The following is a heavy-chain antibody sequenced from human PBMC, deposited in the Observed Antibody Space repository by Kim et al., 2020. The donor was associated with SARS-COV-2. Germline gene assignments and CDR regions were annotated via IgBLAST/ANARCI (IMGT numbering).Heavy chain of an antibody. CDR1: GFTFNSYS. V-gene: IGHV3-48*04. CDR3: ARRYSSGFDY. Sequence: GGSLRLSCAASGFTFNSYSMNWVRQAPGKGLEWVSYISSSSSTIYYADSGKGRFTISRDNAKSSLYLQMNSLRAEDTAVYYCARRYSSGFDYWGQGTLVT. CDR2: ISSSSSTI. J-gene: IGHJ4*02. D-gene: IGHD6-19*01.